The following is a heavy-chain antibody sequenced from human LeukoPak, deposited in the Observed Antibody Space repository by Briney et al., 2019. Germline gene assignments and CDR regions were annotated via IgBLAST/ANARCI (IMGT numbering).Heavy chain of an antibody. CDR3: ARVGDGLNDGFDT. CDR1: GYTFTGYY. D-gene: IGHD5-24*01. CDR2: INPNTGGT. J-gene: IGHJ3*02. V-gene: IGHV1-2*06. Sequence: ASVKVSCKASGYTFTGYYMNWVRQAPGQGLEWMGRINPNTGGTNYAQNFRGSVTMTRDTSITTVYMELSRLRSDDTAVYYCARVGDGLNDGFDTWGQGTMVTVSS.